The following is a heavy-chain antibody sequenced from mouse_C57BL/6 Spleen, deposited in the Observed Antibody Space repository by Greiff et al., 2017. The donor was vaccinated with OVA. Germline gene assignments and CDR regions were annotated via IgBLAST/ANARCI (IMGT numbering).Heavy chain of an antibody. Sequence: VQLQQSGPELVQPGASVKLSCTASGFAFSSSWMNWVKQWPGKGLEWIGRIYPGDGDTNYYGTFKGKATLTADKASSTAYMQLSSLTSEDSSVYYCARGEEEYEVAYWGQGTLVTVSA. CDR2: IYPGDGDT. J-gene: IGHJ3*01. CDR1: GFAFSSSW. V-gene: IGHV1-82*01. CDR3: ARGEEEYEVAY. D-gene: IGHD2-14*01.